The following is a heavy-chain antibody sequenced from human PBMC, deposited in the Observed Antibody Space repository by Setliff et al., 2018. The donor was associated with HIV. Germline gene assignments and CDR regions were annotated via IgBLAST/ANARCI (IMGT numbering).Heavy chain of an antibody. D-gene: IGHD5-12*01. CDR1: GYSFTNHY. Sequence: AAVKVSCKPSGYSFTNHYMHGVRQAPGQGLEWMGVINPTGGSTRNTQKFQGRVAMTRDTSTSTVYMELSSLRSEDTAVYYCASAGAWQRNALDIWGQGTMVTVSS. V-gene: IGHV1-46*01. CDR2: INPTGGST. CDR3: ASAGAWQRNALDI. J-gene: IGHJ3*02.